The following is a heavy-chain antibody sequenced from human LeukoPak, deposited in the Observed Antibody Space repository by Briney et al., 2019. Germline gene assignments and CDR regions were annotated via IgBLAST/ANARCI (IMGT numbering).Heavy chain of an antibody. J-gene: IGHJ4*02. V-gene: IGHV4-39*01. CDR3: ARPFAFGGSTAHDYFDY. Sequence: PSETLSLTCTVSGGSISSSSYYWGWIRQPPGKGLEWIGSIYYSGSTYYNPFLKSRVTISVDTSKNQFSLKLSSVTAADTAVYYCARPFAFGGSTAHDYFDYWGQGTLVTVSS. CDR1: GGSISSSSYY. CDR2: IYYSGST. D-gene: IGHD1-26*01.